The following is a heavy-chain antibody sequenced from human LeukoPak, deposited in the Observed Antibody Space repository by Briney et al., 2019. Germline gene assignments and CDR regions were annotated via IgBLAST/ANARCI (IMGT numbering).Heavy chain of an antibody. Sequence: SETLSLTCTVSGGSISSYYWSWIRQPPGKGLEWVGYIYYSGSTNYNPSLKSRVTISVDTYKNQFSLKLSSVTAADTAVYYCARGGYSNSFDPWGQGTLVTVSS. V-gene: IGHV4-59*12. J-gene: IGHJ5*02. CDR1: GGSISSYY. CDR2: IYYSGST. CDR3: ARGGYSNSFDP. D-gene: IGHD2-15*01.